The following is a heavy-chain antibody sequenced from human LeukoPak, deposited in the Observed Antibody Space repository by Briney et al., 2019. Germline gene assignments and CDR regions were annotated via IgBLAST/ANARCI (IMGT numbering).Heavy chain of an antibody. CDR1: GGSISSSSYY. J-gene: IGHJ4*02. Sequence: TSETLSLTCTVSGGSISSSSYYWGWIRQPPGKGLEWIGSIYYSGSTYYNPSLKSRVTISVDTSKNQFSLKLSSVTAADTAVYYCARTDLVGATTYFDYWGQGTLVTVSS. D-gene: IGHD1-26*01. V-gene: IGHV4-39*01. CDR2: IYYSGST. CDR3: ARTDLVGATTYFDY.